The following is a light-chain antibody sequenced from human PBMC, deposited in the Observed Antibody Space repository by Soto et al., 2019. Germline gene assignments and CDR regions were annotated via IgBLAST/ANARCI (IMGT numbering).Light chain of an antibody. CDR1: QSISSW. J-gene: IGKJ1*01. CDR2: DAS. CDR3: QEYNTVSWT. V-gene: IGKV1-5*01. Sequence: DRQMTESPSSLLAAICDRGSITFQFSQSISSWLAWYQQMPGKAPKLLIYDASSLHSGVPSRFSGSGSGTEFTLTISSLQHDDFATDYCQEYNTVSWTLGHGTTVDTK.